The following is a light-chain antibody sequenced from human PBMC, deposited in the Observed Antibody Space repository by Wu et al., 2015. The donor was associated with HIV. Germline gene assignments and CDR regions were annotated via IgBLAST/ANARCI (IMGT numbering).Light chain of an antibody. Sequence: EIVLTQSPGTLSLSPGERAILSCRASQSVSSSYLVWYQQTPGQAPRLLIYGASSRAAGIPDRFSGSGSGTDFTLTISSMQSEDFAVYYCHQYNNWPGTFGQGTKLEIK. CDR3: HQYNNWPGT. J-gene: IGKJ2*01. CDR2: GAS. V-gene: IGKV3-20*01. CDR1: QSVSSSY.